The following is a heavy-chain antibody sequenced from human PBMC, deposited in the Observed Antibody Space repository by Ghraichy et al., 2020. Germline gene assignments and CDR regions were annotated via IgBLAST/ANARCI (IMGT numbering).Heavy chain of an antibody. CDR2: ISGSGANT. D-gene: IGHD3-3*01. J-gene: IGHJ4*02. CDR3: AKARFVEWSLDS. Sequence: GGSLRLSCAASGLTFKNYAMNWVRQAPGKGLEWVSEISGSGANTHYGDSVKGRFTISRDNSKNTVYLQMTSLRVEDTAVYYCAKARFVEWSLDSWGQGTLVTVSS. V-gene: IGHV3-23*01. CDR1: GLTFKNYA.